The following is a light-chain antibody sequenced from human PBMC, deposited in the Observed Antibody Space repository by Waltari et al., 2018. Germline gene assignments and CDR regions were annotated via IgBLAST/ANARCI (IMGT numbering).Light chain of an antibody. V-gene: IGKV3-20*01. J-gene: IGKJ4*01. CDR3: QQYDISPLT. CDR1: QTGRTTY. CDR2: GAS. Sequence: EIVLTQSPGTLSLSPGERATLSCRASQTGRTTYLAWYQQKPGQAPTLLSYGASSRATGIPDRFSGSGSGTDFSLTISSLEPEDCAVYYCQQYDISPLTFGGGTKVEIK.